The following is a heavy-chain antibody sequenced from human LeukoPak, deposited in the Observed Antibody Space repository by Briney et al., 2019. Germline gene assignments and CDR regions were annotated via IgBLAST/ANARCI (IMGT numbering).Heavy chain of an antibody. V-gene: IGHV3-33*01. CDR1: GFTFSRHD. D-gene: IGHD2-2*01. CDR2: IWYDATNK. J-gene: IGHJ6*02. Sequence: GQSLRLSCSASGFTFSRHDMHWVRQAPGKGLEWVAVIWYDATNKYYADSVKGRFTVSRDNSKNTMFLQMNSLRAEDTAVYYCARGSGLVVRGDAMDVWGQGTTVTVFS. CDR3: ARGSGLVVRGDAMDV.